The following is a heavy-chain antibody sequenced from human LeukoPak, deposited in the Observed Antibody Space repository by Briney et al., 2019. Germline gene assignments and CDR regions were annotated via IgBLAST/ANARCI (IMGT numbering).Heavy chain of an antibody. CDR2: ISSSSSTI. Sequence: GGSLRLSCAASGFTFSSYSMNWVRQAPGKGLEWVSYISSSSSTIYYADSVKGRFTISRDNAKNSLYLQMTSLRAEDTAVYYCARDGLTYYYDSSGYYSGWYFDLWGRGTLVTVSS. CDR3: ARDGLTYYYDSSGYYSGWYFDL. CDR1: GFTFSSYS. V-gene: IGHV3-48*04. J-gene: IGHJ2*01. D-gene: IGHD3-22*01.